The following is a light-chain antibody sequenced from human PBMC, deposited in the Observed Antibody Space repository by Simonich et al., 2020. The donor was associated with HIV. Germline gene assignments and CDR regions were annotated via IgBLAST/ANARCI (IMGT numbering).Light chain of an antibody. CDR1: SMYVGGYNY. V-gene: IGLV2-8*01. CDR3: SSYVGTNEV. J-gene: IGLJ3*02. Sequence: QSALTQPPSASGSPGQSVPISCTGTSMYVGGYNYVSWYQQHPGKAPKLMIYKVTKRPAGVPDRVAGSKYGNTATLRVSGLQDEDEADYYCSSYVGTNEVFGGGTKLTVL. CDR2: KVT.